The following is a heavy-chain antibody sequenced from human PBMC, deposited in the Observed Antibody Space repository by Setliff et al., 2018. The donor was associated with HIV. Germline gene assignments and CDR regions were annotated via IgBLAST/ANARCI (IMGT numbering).Heavy chain of an antibody. Sequence: GSLRLSCAASGFAFSNYGMHWVRQAPGKGLEWVAVIWFDGSKKYYADSVKGQFTISRDNSKNTLYLQMNSLRAEDTAVYYCAKGYSGYDCTLDYWGQGTPVTVSS. CDR3: AKGYSGYDCTLDY. D-gene: IGHD5-12*01. J-gene: IGHJ4*02. V-gene: IGHV3-33*06. CDR1: GFAFSNYG. CDR2: IWFDGSKK.